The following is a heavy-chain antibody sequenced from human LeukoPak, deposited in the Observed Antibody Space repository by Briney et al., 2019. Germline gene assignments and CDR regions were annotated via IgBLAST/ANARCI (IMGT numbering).Heavy chain of an antibody. CDR3: ARGFPGLPKAPDFDY. Sequence: ASVKVSCKASGYTFTSSGISWVRQAPGQGLEWMGWISAYNGNTNYAQKLQGRVTMTTDTSTSTAYMELRSLRSDDTAVYYCARGFPGLPKAPDFDYWGQGTLVTVSS. V-gene: IGHV1-18*01. CDR1: GYTFTSSG. J-gene: IGHJ4*02. D-gene: IGHD5-12*01. CDR2: ISAYNGNT.